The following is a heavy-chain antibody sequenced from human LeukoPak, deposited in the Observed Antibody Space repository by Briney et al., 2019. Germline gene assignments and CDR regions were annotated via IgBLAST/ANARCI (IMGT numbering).Heavy chain of an antibody. J-gene: IGHJ4*02. CDR2: ISYDGSNK. D-gene: IGHD3-10*01. CDR1: GFTFSSYG. V-gene: IGHV3-30*03. Sequence: GRSLRLSCAASGFTFSSYGMHWVRQAPGKGLEWVAVISYDGSNKYYADSVKGRFTISRDNAKNTLYLQMDSLRAEDTAVYYCARASVIRGVTSDYWGQGTLVTVSS. CDR3: ARASVIRGVTSDY.